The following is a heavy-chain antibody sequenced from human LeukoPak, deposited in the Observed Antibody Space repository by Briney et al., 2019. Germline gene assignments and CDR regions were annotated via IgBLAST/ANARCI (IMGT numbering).Heavy chain of an antibody. Sequence: ASVKVSCKASGYTFTSYGISWVRQAPGQGLEWMGWISAYNGNTNYAQKLQGRVTMTTDTSTSTAYMELRSLRSDDTAVYYCARDGYYDSSGYYYGDAFDIWGQGTMVTVSS. J-gene: IGHJ3*02. CDR1: GYTFTSYG. CDR3: ARDGYYDSSGYYYGDAFDI. D-gene: IGHD3-22*01. V-gene: IGHV1-18*01. CDR2: ISAYNGNT.